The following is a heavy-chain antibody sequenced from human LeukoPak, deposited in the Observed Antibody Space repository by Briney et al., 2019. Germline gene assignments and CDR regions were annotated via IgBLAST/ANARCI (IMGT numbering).Heavy chain of an antibody. D-gene: IGHD3-22*01. CDR3: AITMIVVVITAKTEYFQH. CDR1: GYTFTGYY. V-gene: IGHV1-2*02. Sequence: ASVRVSCKASGYTFTGYYMHRVRQAPGQELEWMGWINPNSGGTNYAQKYQGRVTMTRDTSISTAYMELSRLRSDDTAVYYCAITMIVVVITAKTEYFQHWGQGTLVPVSS. J-gene: IGHJ1*01. CDR2: INPNSGGT.